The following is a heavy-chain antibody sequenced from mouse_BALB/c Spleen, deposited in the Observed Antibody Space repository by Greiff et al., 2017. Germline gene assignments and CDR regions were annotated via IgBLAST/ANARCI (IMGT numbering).Heavy chain of an antibody. J-gene: IGHJ4*01. CDR2: ISSGSSTI. V-gene: IGHV5-17*02. D-gene: IGHD1-1*01. Sequence: EVKLMESGGGLVQPGGSRKLSCAASGFTFSSFGMHWVRQAPEKGLEWVAYISSGSSTIYYADTVKGRFTISRDNPKNTLFLQMTSLRSEDTAMYYCARNPHYYGSSYYAMDYWGQGTSVTVSS. CDR1: GFTFSSFG. CDR3: ARNPHYYGSSYYAMDY.